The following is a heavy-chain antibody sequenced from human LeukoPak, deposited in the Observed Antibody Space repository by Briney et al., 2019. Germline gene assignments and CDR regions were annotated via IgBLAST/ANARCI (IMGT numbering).Heavy chain of an antibody. CDR2: ISSSSSYT. J-gene: IGHJ4*02. CDR3: ARDVYYGSGSYFFDY. CDR1: GFTFSDYY. D-gene: IGHD3-10*01. Sequence: GGSLRLSCAASGFTFSDYYMAWIRQAPGKGLEWVSYISSSSSYTNYADSVKGRFTISRDNAESSLYLQMNSLRAEDTAVYYCARDVYYGSGSYFFDYWGQGTLVTVSS. V-gene: IGHV3-11*05.